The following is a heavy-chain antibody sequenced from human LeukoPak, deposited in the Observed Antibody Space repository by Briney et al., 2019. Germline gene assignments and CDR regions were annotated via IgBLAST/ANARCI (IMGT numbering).Heavy chain of an antibody. Sequence: SETLSLTCTVSGGSISSGSYYWSWIRQPAGKGLEWIGFIYHSGNTNYNPSLASRVTLSLDTSKTQLSLRLTSVTAADTAVYCAREEGIAAAGALEYWGQGILVTVSS. V-gene: IGHV4-61*10. CDR3: AREEGIAAAGALEY. J-gene: IGHJ4*02. D-gene: IGHD6-13*01. CDR2: IYHSGNT. CDR1: GGSISSGSYY.